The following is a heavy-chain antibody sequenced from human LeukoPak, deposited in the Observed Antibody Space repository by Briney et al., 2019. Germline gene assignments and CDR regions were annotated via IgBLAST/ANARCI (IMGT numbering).Heavy chain of an antibody. J-gene: IGHJ3*02. CDR1: GFTFDDYA. CDR2: ISWNSGSI. CDR3: ARSITGTTGWLRAFDI. D-gene: IGHD1-20*01. Sequence: PGRSLRLSCAASGFTFDDYAMHWVRHAPGKGLEWVSGISWNSGSIGYADSVKGRFTISRDNAKNSLYLQMNSLRAEDTAVYYCARSITGTTGWLRAFDIWGQGTMVTVSS. V-gene: IGHV3-9*01.